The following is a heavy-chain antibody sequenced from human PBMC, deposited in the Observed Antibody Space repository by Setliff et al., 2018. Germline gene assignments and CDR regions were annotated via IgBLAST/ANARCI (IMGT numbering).Heavy chain of an antibody. V-gene: IGHV3-13*04. D-gene: IGHD3-16*01. Sequence: PGGSLRLSCAASGFTFSRYDIHWVRQVTGKGLEWVSGTAAAGDTYYADSVKGRFTISRDNANHSLYLQMNSLKTEDTAVYYCTTDPSPTFGGVIGAAFDIWGQGTMVTVSS. CDR2: TAAAGDT. CDR1: GFTFSRYD. CDR3: TTDPSPTFGGVIGAAFDI. J-gene: IGHJ3*02.